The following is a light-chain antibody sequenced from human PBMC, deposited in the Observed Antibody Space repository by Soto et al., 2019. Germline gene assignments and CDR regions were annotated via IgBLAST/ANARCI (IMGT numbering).Light chain of an antibody. Sequence: EIGMTQSPATLSVSPGERATLSCRASQSVRSNFLAWYQQIPGQAPRLLIYGVSIRATGIPARFSGSGSGTEFTLTISSLQSEDFTVYYCQQYSAWPLTFGGGTKVEIK. J-gene: IGKJ4*01. CDR2: GVS. CDR1: QSVRSN. CDR3: QQYSAWPLT. V-gene: IGKV3-15*01.